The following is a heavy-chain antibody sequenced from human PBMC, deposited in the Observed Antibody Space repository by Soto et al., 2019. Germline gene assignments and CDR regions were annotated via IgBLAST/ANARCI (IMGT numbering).Heavy chain of an antibody. CDR2: IYYSGST. J-gene: IGHJ4*02. Sequence: PSETLSLTCTVSGGSISSGGYYWSWIRQHPGKGLEWIGYIYYSGSTYYNPSLKSRVTISVDTSKNQFSLKLSSVTAADTAVYYCAREDFWSGYYSSVLVHWGQGTLVTVSS. CDR3: AREDFWSGYYSSVLVH. V-gene: IGHV4-31*03. CDR1: GGSISSGGYY. D-gene: IGHD3-3*01.